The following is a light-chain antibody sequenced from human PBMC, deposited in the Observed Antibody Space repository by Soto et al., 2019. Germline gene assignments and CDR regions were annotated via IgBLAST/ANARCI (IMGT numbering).Light chain of an antibody. CDR1: QSVSNNY. J-gene: IGKJ4*01. V-gene: IGKV3-20*01. Sequence: EILLTQSPGTLSLSPGERATLSCRASQSVSNNYLAWYQQKPGQAPRLIIYGASSRANGIPDRFSGSGSGTDFTLTISRLEPEDFAAYYCQQYGSSPPVTFGGGTKVDIK. CDR3: QQYGSSPPVT. CDR2: GAS.